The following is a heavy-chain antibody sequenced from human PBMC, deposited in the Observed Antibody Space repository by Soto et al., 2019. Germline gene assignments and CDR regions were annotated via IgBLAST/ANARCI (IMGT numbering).Heavy chain of an antibody. J-gene: IGHJ4*02. Sequence: SETLSLTCAVSGGSFTSNNWWTWVRQPPGQGLEWIGEIYRTGSTNYNPSLKSRVTISLDKSENQFSLEVTSLTAADTAVYYCASRDPGTSVDYWGQGTLVTVSS. V-gene: IGHV4-4*02. CDR2: IYRTGST. CDR3: ASRDPGTSVDY. CDR1: GGSFTSNNW. D-gene: IGHD1-7*01.